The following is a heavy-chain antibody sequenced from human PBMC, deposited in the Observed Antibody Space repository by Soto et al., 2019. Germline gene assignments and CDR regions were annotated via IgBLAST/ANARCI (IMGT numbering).Heavy chain of an antibody. J-gene: IGHJ4*02. CDR1: GGSISSGGYS. Sequence: QLQLQESGSGLVKPSQTLSLTCAVSGGSISSGGYSWSWIRQPPGKGLEWIGYIYHSGSTYYNPSLKSRVTISVDRSKNQFSLKLSSVTAADTAVYYCARGPNRLFVVVTAIVEYYFDYWGQGTLVTVSS. CDR3: ARGPNRLFVVVTAIVEYYFDY. V-gene: IGHV4-30-2*01. CDR2: IYHSGST. D-gene: IGHD2-21*02.